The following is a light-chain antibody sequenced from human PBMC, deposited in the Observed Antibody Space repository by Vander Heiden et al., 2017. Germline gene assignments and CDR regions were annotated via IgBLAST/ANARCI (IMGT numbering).Light chain of an antibody. CDR3: SSYASSTTLV. Sequence: QSALTQPASISGSPGQSITITCTGTNSDIGIFNYVSWYQHHPGKAPKLLIYDVTNRPSGVSNRFSGSKSGNTASLTISGLQAEDESDYFCSSYASSTTLVFGGGTKLTVL. J-gene: IGLJ2*01. CDR1: NSDIGIFNY. V-gene: IGLV2-14*03. CDR2: DVT.